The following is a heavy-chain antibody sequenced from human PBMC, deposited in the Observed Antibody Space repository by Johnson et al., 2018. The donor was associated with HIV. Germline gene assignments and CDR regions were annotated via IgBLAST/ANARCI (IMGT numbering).Heavy chain of an antibody. Sequence: VQLVESGGGLVQPGGSLRLSCAASGFTFSSYWMNWVRQAPGKGLEWVANIKQDGSEKYYVDSVKGRFTISRDNAKNSLYLQMNSLRAEDTAVYYCARDKSGVRGAFDIWGQGTMVTVSS. CDR2: IKQDGSEK. D-gene: IGHD7-27*01. V-gene: IGHV3-7*01. J-gene: IGHJ3*02. CDR1: GFTFSSYW. CDR3: ARDKSGVRGAFDI.